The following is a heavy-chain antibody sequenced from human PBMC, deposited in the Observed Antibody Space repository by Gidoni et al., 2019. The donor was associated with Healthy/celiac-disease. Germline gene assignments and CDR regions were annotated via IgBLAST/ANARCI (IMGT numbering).Heavy chain of an antibody. V-gene: IGHV3-7*03. Sequence: EVQLVESGGGLVQPGGSLRLSCAASGFTFSSYWMSWVRQAPGKGLEWVANIKQDGSEKYYVDSVKGRFTISRDNAKNSLYLQMNSLRAEDTAVYYCARDGYSYGQYYFDYWGQGTLVTVSS. J-gene: IGHJ4*02. CDR3: ARDGYSYGQYYFDY. CDR1: GFTFSSYW. D-gene: IGHD5-18*01. CDR2: IKQDGSEK.